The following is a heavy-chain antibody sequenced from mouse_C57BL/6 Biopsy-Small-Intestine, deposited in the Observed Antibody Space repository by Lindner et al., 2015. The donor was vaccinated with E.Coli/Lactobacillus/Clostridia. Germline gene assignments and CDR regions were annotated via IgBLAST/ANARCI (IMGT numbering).Heavy chain of an antibody. V-gene: IGHV10-3*01. CDR2: IRSKSSNYAT. D-gene: IGHD2-5*01. Sequence: VQLQESGGGLVQPKGSLKLSCAASGFTFNTYAMHWARQAPGKGLEWVARIRSKSSNYATYYADSVKDRFTISRDDSQSMLYLQMNNLKTEDTAMYYCVRDLDYSKVMDYWGQGTSVTVSS. CDR3: VRDLDYSKVMDY. CDR1: GFTFNTYA. J-gene: IGHJ4*01.